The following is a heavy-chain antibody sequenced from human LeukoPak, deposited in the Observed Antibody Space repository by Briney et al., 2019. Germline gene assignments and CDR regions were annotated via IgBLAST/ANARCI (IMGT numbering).Heavy chain of an antibody. D-gene: IGHD3-9*01. J-gene: IGHJ4*02. CDR1: GFTFSSYG. Sequence: PGGSLRLSCAASGFTFSSYGMHWVRQAPGKGLEWVAFIRYDGSNKYYADSVKGRFTISRDNSKNTLYLQMNSLRAEDTAVYYCAKAGVWDILTGYFVYWGQGTLVTVSS. CDR2: IRYDGSNK. V-gene: IGHV3-30*02. CDR3: AKAGVWDILTGYFVY.